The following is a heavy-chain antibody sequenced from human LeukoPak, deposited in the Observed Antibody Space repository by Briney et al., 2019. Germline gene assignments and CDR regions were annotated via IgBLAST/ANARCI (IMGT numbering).Heavy chain of an antibody. D-gene: IGHD3-22*01. CDR2: IIPIFGTA. Sequence: SVKVSCKASGGTFSSYAISWVRQAPGQGLEWMGGIIPIFGTANYAQKFQGRVTITADESTSTAYMELSSLRSEDTAVYYCARVGPFPTYYYDSSGYYYDYWGQGTLVTVSS. CDR3: ARVGPFPTYYYDSSGYYYDY. J-gene: IGHJ4*02. V-gene: IGHV1-69*13. CDR1: GGTFSSYA.